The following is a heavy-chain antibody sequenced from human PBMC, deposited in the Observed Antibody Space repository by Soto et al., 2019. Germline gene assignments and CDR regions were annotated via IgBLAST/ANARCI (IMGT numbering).Heavy chain of an antibody. V-gene: IGHV1-2*02. CDR3: ARGRSVAGKKFDY. J-gene: IGHJ4*02. CDR1: GYTFSGYY. D-gene: IGHD6-19*01. Sequence: QVQLVQSGAEVKKPGASVQVSCKASGYTFSGYYIHWVRQAPGQGPEWVGWINPNNGDTNYAQKYQGRVTMTRDTSITTVYMELNSLRSDDTAVYYCARGRSVAGKKFDYWGQGTLVTVS. CDR2: INPNNGDT.